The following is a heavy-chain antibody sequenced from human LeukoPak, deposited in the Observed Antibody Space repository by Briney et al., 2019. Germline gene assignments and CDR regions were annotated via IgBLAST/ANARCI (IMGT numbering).Heavy chain of an antibody. J-gene: IGHJ4*02. CDR2: ISSSSSTI. CDR1: GFTFSSYS. Sequence: GGSLRLSCAVSGFTFSSYSMNWVRQAPGKGLEWLSYISSSSSTIFYADSVKGRFTISRDNARNSLYLQMNSLRDEDTAVYFCARDKGTYHNKYYFDYWGQGTLVTVSS. CDR3: ARDKGTYHNKYYFDY. V-gene: IGHV3-48*02. D-gene: IGHD1-14*01.